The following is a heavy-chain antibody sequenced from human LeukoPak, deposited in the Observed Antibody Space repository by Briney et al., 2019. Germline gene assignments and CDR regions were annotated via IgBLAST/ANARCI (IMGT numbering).Heavy chain of an antibody. CDR3: ARGRVSRGTSYRGNYYYYMDV. CDR1: GGSFSGYY. J-gene: IGHJ6*03. CDR2: INHSGST. D-gene: IGHD2-2*01. V-gene: IGHV4-34*01. Sequence: PSETLSLTCAVYGGSFSGYYWSWIRQPPGKGLEWIGEINHSGSTNYNPSLKSRVTISVDTSKNQFSLKLSSVTAADTAVYYCARGRVSRGTSYRGNYYYYMDVWGKGTTVTVSS.